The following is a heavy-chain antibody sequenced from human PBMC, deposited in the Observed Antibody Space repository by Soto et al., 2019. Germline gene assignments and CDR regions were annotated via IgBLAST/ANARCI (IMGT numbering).Heavy chain of an antibody. CDR3: ARDVWSCSGGSCYKHLFDY. D-gene: IGHD2-15*01. CDR2: ISAYNGNT. V-gene: IGHV1-18*01. J-gene: IGHJ4*02. Sequence: GASVKVSCKASGYTFTSYGISWVRQAPGQGLEWMGWISAYNGNTSYAQKLQGRVTMTTDTSTSTAYMELRSLRSDDTAVYYCARDVWSCSGGSCYKHLFDYWGQGTTVTVSS. CDR1: GYTFTSYG.